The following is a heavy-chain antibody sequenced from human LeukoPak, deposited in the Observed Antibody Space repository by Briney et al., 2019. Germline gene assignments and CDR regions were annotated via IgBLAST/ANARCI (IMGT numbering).Heavy chain of an antibody. CDR3: ARVTLSEIVVFDI. CDR1: GYTFTSYA. J-gene: IGHJ3*02. Sequence: ASVKASCKASGYTFTSYAITWVRQAPGQGLEWMGWISSYNGNTNYAQKLQGRVTMTTETSTSTAYMELRSLRSDDTAVYYCARVTLSEIVVFDIWGQGTMVTVSS. CDR2: ISSYNGNT. D-gene: IGHD2-15*01. V-gene: IGHV1-18*01.